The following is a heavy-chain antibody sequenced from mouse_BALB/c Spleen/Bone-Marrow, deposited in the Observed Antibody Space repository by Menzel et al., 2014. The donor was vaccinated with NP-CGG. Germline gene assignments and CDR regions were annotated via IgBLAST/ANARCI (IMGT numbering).Heavy chain of an antibody. D-gene: IGHD3-1*01. J-gene: IGHJ4*01. CDR2: ISSGGSDT. CDR3: ARRSDLRASMDY. Sequence: VKLVESGGGLVKPGGSLKLSCTTSGFTFSSYAMSWVRQTPEKRLEWVAVISSGGSDTYYPDSVKGRFTVSRDNAKNTLYLQMSSLRSEDTALYYCARRSDLRASMDYWGQGTSVTVSS. CDR1: GFTFSSYA. V-gene: IGHV5-9-3*01.